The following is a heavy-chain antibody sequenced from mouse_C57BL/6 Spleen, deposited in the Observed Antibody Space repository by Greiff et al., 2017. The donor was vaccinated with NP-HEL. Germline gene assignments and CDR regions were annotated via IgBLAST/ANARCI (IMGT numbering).Heavy chain of an antibody. J-gene: IGHJ2*01. D-gene: IGHD4-1*01. CDR1: GYTFTDYN. V-gene: IGHV1-22*01. CDR3: ARYPDSNWDYFDD. Sequence: EVQLQQSGPELVKPGASVKMSCKASGYTFTDYNMHWVKQSHGKSLEWIGYINPNNGGTSYNQKFKGKATLTVNKSSSTAYMELRSLTSEDSAVYYCARYPDSNWDYFDDWGQGTTRTVSS. CDR2: INPNNGGT.